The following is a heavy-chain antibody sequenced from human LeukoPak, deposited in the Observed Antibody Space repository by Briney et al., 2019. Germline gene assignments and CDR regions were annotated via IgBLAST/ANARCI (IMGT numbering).Heavy chain of an antibody. J-gene: IGHJ4*02. CDR1: GGTFSSYA. CDR3: ARGLDGDYRNY. D-gene: IGHD4-17*01. Sequence: ASVKVSCKASGGTFSSYAISWVRQAPGQGLEWMGGIIPIFGTANYAQKFQGRVTITADASTSTAYMELSSLRSEDTAVYYCARGLDGDYRNYWGQGTLVTVSS. V-gene: IGHV1-69*13. CDR2: IIPIFGTA.